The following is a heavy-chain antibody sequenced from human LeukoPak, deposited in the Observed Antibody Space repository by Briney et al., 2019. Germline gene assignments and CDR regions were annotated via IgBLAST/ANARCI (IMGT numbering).Heavy chain of an antibody. CDR3: ARSTVGATSVDY. Sequence: SVKASCKAPGGTFSSYAISWVRQAPGQGLEWMGGIIPIFGTANYAQKFQGRVTITADESTGTAYMELSSLRSEDTAVYYCARSTVGATSVDYWGQGTLVTVSS. CDR1: GGTFSSYA. V-gene: IGHV1-69*13. J-gene: IGHJ4*02. D-gene: IGHD1-26*01. CDR2: IIPIFGTA.